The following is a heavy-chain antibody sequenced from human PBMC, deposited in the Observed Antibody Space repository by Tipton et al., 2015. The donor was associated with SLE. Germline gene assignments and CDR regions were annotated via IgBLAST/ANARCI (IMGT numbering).Heavy chain of an antibody. D-gene: IGHD6-13*01. J-gene: IGHJ4*02. CDR3: ARNIAAAGTAEDY. CDR2: INPNSGGT. V-gene: IGHV1-2*02. Sequence: QLVQSGPEVKKPGASVKVSCKASGYTFTGYYMHWVRQAPGQGLEWMGWINPNSGGTNYAQKFQGRVTMTRDTSISTAYMELSRLRSDDAAVYYCARNIAAAGTAEDYWGQGTLVTVSS. CDR1: GYTFTGYY.